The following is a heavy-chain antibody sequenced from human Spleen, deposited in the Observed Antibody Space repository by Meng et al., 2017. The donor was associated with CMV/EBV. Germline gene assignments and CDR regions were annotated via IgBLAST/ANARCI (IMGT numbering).Heavy chain of an antibody. Sequence: VSGGSFSSDTYYWGWIRQPPGKGLEWIGSIYYSGSTYYNPPLKSRVTISIDTSKNHFSLRLSSVTAADTAIYYCARLGIYGSGSVDYWGQGTLVTVSS. CDR2: IYYSGST. J-gene: IGHJ4*02. CDR1: GGSFSSDTYY. D-gene: IGHD3-10*01. CDR3: ARLGIYGSGSVDY. V-gene: IGHV4-39*07.